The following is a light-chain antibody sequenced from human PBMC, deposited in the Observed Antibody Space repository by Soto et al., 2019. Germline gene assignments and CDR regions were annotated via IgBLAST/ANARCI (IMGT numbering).Light chain of an antibody. J-gene: IGLJ3*02. V-gene: IGLV1-44*01. CDR2: TDN. CDR3: AAWDDSLSGWL. CDR1: SSNIGGNI. Sequence: QSVLTQPPSASGTPGQRVTISCSGSSSNIGGNIVNWYQHLPGTAPKLLIKTDNQRPSGVPDRFSGSKSDTSASLAISGLQSEDEADYYCAAWDDSLSGWLFGGGTKVTVL.